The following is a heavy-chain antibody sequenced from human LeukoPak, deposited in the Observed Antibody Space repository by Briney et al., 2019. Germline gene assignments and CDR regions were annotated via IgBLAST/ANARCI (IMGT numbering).Heavy chain of an antibody. CDR3: ARDSSYGSGNWFDP. J-gene: IGHJ5*02. CDR2: IYTSGST. CDR1: GGSISSYY. V-gene: IGHV4-4*07. Sequence: PSETLSLTCTVSGGSISSYYWSWIRQPAGKELEWIGRIYTSGSTNYNPSLKSRVTMSVDTSKNQFSLKLSSVTAADTAVYYCARDSSYGSGNWFDPWGQGTLVTVSS. D-gene: IGHD3-10*01.